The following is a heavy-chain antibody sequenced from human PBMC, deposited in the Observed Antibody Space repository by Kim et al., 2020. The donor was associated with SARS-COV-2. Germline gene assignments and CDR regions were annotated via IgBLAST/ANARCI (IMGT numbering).Heavy chain of an antibody. Sequence: SVKVSCKTSGGTFSRNTITWVRQVPGQGLECMGGIIPILGSASYTQNFQGRVTITADESTSTVYMELSSLRSEDTAVYYCARTRISLVREVTLIKDVSFDPWGQGTLVTVSS. V-gene: IGHV1-69*13. CDR1: GGTFSRNT. D-gene: IGHD3-10*01. J-gene: IGHJ5*02. CDR3: ARTRISLVREVTLIKDVSFDP. CDR2: IIPILGSA.